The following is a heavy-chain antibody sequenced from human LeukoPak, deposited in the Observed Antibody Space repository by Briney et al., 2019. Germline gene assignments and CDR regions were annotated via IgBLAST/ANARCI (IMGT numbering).Heavy chain of an antibody. V-gene: IGHV3-15*01. Sequence: PGGSLRLSCAASELTFSNAWMSWVRQAPGKGLEWVGRIKSKTDGGTTDYAAPVKGRFTISRDDSKNTMYLQMNSLKTEDTAVYYCTTDGHYTAFDIWGQGTMVTVSS. CDR3: TTDGHYTAFDI. D-gene: IGHD4-11*01. J-gene: IGHJ3*02. CDR2: IKSKTDGGTT. CDR1: ELTFSNAW.